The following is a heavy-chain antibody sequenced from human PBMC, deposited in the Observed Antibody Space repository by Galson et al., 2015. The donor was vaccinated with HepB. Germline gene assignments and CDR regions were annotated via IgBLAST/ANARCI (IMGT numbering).Heavy chain of an antibody. CDR2: ISGNSGHT. V-gene: IGHV1-18*01. CDR1: SYTFTSHN. CDR3: AKDQGGGLQLWLHDFDL. D-gene: IGHD5-18*01. Sequence: SVKVSCKASSYTFTSHNINWVRQAPGQGLEWMGWISGNSGHTNYAQKLQGRVTMTTDASTSTVYMELRSLRYDDTAVYYCAKDQGGGLQLWLHDFDLWGQGTLVTVSS. J-gene: IGHJ4*02.